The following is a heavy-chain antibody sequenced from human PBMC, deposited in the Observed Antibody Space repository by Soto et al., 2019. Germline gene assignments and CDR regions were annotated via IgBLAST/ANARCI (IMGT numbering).Heavy chain of an antibody. D-gene: IGHD2-21*02. J-gene: IGHJ6*03. CDR3: ARGGGDYYYYYYMDV. Sequence: GSLRLSCAASGFTFSSYGMHWVRQAPGKGLEWVAVIWYDGSNKYYADSVKGRFTISRDNSKNTLYLQMNSLRAEDTAVYYCARGGGDYYYYYYMDVWGKGTTVTVSS. CDR1: GFTFSSYG. CDR2: IWYDGSNK. V-gene: IGHV3-33*01.